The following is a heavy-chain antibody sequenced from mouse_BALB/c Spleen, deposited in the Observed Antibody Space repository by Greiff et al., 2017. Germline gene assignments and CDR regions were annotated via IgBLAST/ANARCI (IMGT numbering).Heavy chain of an antibody. CDR2: INPSNGRT. CDR1: GYTFTSYW. J-gene: IGHJ3*01. CDR3: ARWGASGGFAY. Sequence: QVQLQQPGAELVKPGASVKLSCKASGYTFTSYWMHWVKQRPGQGLEWIGEINPSNGRTNYNEKFKSKATLTVDKSSSTAYMQLSSLTSEDSAVYYCARWGASGGFAYWGQGTLVTVSA. V-gene: IGHV1S81*02. D-gene: IGHD6-1*01.